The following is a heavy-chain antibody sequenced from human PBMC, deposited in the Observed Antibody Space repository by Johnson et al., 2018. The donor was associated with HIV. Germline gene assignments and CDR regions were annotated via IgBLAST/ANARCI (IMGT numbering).Heavy chain of an antibody. D-gene: IGHD3-3*01. Sequence: VQLVESGGGLVKPGGSLRLSCAASGFTFINAWMSWVRQAPGKGLEWVGRIYSKTDGGTTEYAAPVKGRFTISRDNSKNTVFLQMNSLRPEDTAMYYCAAYYDFWSGSYTSGFDIWGQGTMVTVSS. J-gene: IGHJ3*02. CDR1: GFTFINAW. V-gene: IGHV3-15*01. CDR2: IYSKTDGGTT. CDR3: AAYYDFWSGSYTSGFDI.